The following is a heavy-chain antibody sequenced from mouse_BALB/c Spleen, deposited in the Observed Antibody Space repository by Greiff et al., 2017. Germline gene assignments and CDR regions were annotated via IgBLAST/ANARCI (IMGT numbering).Heavy chain of an antibody. CDR3: ARRDGNYDYYAMDY. V-gene: IGHV5-6-5*01. CDR2: ISSGGST. J-gene: IGHJ4*01. CDR1: GFTFSSYA. Sequence: DVKLVESGGGLVKPGGSLKLSCAASGFTFSSYAMSWVRQTPEKRLEWVASISSGGSTYYPDSVKGRFTISRDNARNILYLQMSSLRSEDTAMYYCARRDGNYDYYAMDYWGQGTSVTVSS. D-gene: IGHD2-1*01.